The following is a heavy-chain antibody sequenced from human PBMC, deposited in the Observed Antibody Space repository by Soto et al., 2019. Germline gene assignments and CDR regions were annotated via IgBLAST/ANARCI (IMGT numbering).Heavy chain of an antibody. J-gene: IGHJ3*02. CDR1: GYSFTSYW. D-gene: IGHD7-27*01. Sequence: GESLKISCKGSGYSFTSYWIGWVRQMPGKGLEWMGIIYPGDSDTRYSPSFQGQVTISADKSISTAYLQWSSLKAPDTAMYYCARSKGLGRGAAYAFDIWGQGTMVTVSS. CDR2: IYPGDSDT. CDR3: ARSKGLGRGAAYAFDI. V-gene: IGHV5-51*01.